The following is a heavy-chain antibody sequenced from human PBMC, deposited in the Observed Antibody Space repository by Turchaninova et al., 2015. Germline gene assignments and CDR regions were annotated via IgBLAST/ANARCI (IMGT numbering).Heavy chain of an antibody. Sequence: VQVLEAGGGVLQPGGSPSIPGSAPGVPFGGAALRWSRPSPVKWLASASDIGGSGWSLYYADSVNGRYTISRDNSMNTLYLQMNTLRAEDTAVYYCAKVPHYDFWSGSDWFDPWGQGTLVTVSS. V-gene: IGHV3-23*01. CDR1: GVPFGGAA. CDR3: AKVPHYDFWSGSDWFDP. J-gene: IGHJ5*02. D-gene: IGHD3-3*01. CDR2: IGGSGWSL.